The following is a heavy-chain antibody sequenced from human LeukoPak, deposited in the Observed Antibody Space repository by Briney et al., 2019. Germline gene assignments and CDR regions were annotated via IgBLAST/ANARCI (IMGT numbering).Heavy chain of an antibody. J-gene: IGHJ4*02. D-gene: IGHD1-26*01. CDR2: INPSGGST. CDR3: AFGGSSGGYYFDY. CDR1: GYTFTSYY. V-gene: IGHV1-46*03. Sequence: ASVKVSCKASGYTFTSYYMHWVRQAPGQGLEWMGIINPSGGSTSYAQKFQGRVTMTRDTSTSTVYMELSRLRSDDTAVYYCAFGGSSGGYYFDYWGQGTLVTVSS.